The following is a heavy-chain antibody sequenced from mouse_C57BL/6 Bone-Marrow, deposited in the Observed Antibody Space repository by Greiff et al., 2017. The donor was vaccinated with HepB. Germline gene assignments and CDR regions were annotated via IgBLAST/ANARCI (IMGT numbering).Heavy chain of an antibody. CDR3: ARSYYSNFFAY. V-gene: IGHV1-64*01. CDR2: IHPNSGST. D-gene: IGHD2-5*01. Sequence: VKLQQPGAELVKPGASVKLSCKASGYTFTSYWMHWVKQRPGQGLEWIGMIHPNSGSTNYNEKFKSKATLTVDKSSSTAYMQLSSLTSEDSAVYYCARSYYSNFFAYWGQGTLVTVSA. CDR1: GYTFTSYW. J-gene: IGHJ3*01.